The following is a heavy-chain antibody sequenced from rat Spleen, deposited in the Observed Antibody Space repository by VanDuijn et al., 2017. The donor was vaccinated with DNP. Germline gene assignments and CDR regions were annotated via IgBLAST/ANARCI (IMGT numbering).Heavy chain of an antibody. Sequence: EVQLVESGGGLVQPGRSLKLSCVASGFSFSNYVMAWVRQAPTRGLEWVASITNNGGSTYNGDSVKGRFTISRDNAKNTLYLQMDSLRSEDTATYFCARHGRVTTVATYWYFDFWGPGTMVTVSS. CDR3: ARHGRVTTVATYWYFDF. D-gene: IGHD1-4*01. CDR1: GFSFSNYV. V-gene: IGHV5S13*01. CDR2: ITNNGGST. J-gene: IGHJ1*01.